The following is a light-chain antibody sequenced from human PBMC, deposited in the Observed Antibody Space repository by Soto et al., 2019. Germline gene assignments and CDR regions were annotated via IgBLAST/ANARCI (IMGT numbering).Light chain of an antibody. CDR2: AAS. CDR3: QQANTFPFT. CDR1: QHISSW. J-gene: IGKJ3*01. Sequence: DIQMTQSPSSVSASVGDRVTFTCLASQHISSWLAWYQQKPGKAPKLLIAAASILQSGVPSRFSGSGYGTAFTLTISSLQPEDFATYFGQQANTFPFTFGPGTRLELK. V-gene: IGKV1-12*02.